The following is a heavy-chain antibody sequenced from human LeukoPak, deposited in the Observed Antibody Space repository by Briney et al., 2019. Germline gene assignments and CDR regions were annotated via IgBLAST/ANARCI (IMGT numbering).Heavy chain of an antibody. D-gene: IGHD1-1*01. CDR1: GFTFSSDV. Sequence: GGSLRLSCAASGFTFSSDVMSWVRQAPGKGLEWVSAISGSGGRTYYADSVKGRFTISRDNAKNSQYLQMNSLRAEDTALYFCASGIRERGFDSWGQGTLVTVSS. CDR2: ISGSGGRT. V-gene: IGHV3-23*01. CDR3: ASGIRERGFDS. J-gene: IGHJ4*02.